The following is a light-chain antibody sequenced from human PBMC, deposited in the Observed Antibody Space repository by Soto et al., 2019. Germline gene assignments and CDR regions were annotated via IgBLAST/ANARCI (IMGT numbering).Light chain of an antibody. V-gene: IGKV3-20*01. Sequence: EFVLTQSPATLSVSPGERATLSCRASQSVSSSYLAWYQQKPGQAPRLLIYGASSRATGIPDRFSGSGSGTDFTLTISRLESEDFAVYYCQQYGSSWTFGQGTKV. CDR2: GAS. CDR3: QQYGSSWT. J-gene: IGKJ1*01. CDR1: QSVSSSY.